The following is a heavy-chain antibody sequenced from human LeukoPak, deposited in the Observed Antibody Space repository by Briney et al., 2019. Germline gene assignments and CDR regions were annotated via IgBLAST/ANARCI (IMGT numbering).Heavy chain of an antibody. CDR1: GDTVSSNSAA. Sequence: SQTLSLTCAITGDTVSSNSAAWNWLRQSPSRGLEWLVRTYYRSKLYKDYALSVKSRITINPDTSKNQFSLQLNSVTPEDTAVYYCAIDSTQQRTFDIWGQGTMVTVSS. CDR3: AIDSTQQRTFDI. CDR2: TYYRSKLYK. J-gene: IGHJ3*02. D-gene: IGHD5-18*01. V-gene: IGHV6-1*01.